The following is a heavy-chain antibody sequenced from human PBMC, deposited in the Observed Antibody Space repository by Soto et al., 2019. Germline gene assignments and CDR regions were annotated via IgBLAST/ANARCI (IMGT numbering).Heavy chain of an antibody. CDR1: GYTFTSYG. J-gene: IGHJ4*02. CDR3: ARSTYYYDSSGYYADY. D-gene: IGHD3-22*01. CDR2: ISAYNGNT. V-gene: IGHV1-18*04. Sequence: ASVKVSCKASGYTFTSYGISWVRQAPGQGLEWMGWISAYNGNTNYAQKLQGRVTMTTDTSTSTAYMELSSLRSEDTAGYHCARSTYYYDSSGYYADYWGQGTLVTVSS.